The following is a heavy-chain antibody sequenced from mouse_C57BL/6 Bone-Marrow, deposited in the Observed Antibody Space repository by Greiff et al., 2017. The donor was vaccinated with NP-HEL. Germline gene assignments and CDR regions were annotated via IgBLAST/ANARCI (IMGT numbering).Heavy chain of an antibody. CDR3: ARRGSSPWFAY. Sequence: VKVVESGAELARPGASVKMSCKASGYTFTSYTMHWVKQRPGQGLEWIGYINPSSGYTKYNQKFKDKATLTADKSSSTAYMQLSSLTSEDSAVYYCARRGSSPWFAYWGQGTLVTVSA. D-gene: IGHD1-1*01. CDR1: GYTFTSYT. J-gene: IGHJ3*01. V-gene: IGHV1-4*01. CDR2: INPSSGYT.